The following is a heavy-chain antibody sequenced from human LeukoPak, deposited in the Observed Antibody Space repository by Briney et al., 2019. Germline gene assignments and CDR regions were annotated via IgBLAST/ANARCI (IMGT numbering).Heavy chain of an antibody. CDR3: ARRSGKKYYFDY. J-gene: IGHJ4*02. CDR1: GGSISSSSYY. Sequence: SETLSLTCTVSGGSISSSSYYWGWIRQPPGKGLEWIGSIYYSGSTYYNPSLKSRVTLSVDTSKNQFSLKLSSVTAADTAVYYCARRSGKKYYFDYWGQGTLVTVSS. V-gene: IGHV4-39*01. D-gene: IGHD4-23*01. CDR2: IYYSGST.